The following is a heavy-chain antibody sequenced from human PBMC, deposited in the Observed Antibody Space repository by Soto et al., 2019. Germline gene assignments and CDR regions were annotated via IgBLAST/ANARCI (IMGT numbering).Heavy chain of an antibody. J-gene: IGHJ4*02. CDR2: ISYDGSNK. CDR1: GFTFSSYA. CDR3: ARDDYDSSGYYFDY. D-gene: IGHD3-22*01. Sequence: QVQLVESGGGVVQPGRSLRLSCAASGFTFSSYAMHWVRQAPGKGLGWVAGISYDGSNKYYADSVKGRFTISRDNSKNTLYLQMNSLRAEDTAVYYCARDDYDSSGYYFDYWGQGTLVTVSS. V-gene: IGHV3-30-3*01.